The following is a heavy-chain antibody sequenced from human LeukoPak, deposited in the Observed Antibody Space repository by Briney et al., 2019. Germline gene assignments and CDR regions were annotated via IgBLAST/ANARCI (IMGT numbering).Heavy chain of an antibody. J-gene: IGHJ4*02. CDR2: INPSGGST. Sequence: VASVKVSCKASGYTFTSYYMHWVRQAPGQGLEWMGIINPSGGSTSYAQKFQGRVTMTRDMSTSTVYMELSSLRSEDTAVYYCARSYPYYYDSSGGFDYWGQGTLVTVSS. D-gene: IGHD3-22*01. V-gene: IGHV1-46*01. CDR3: ARSYPYYYDSSGGFDY. CDR1: GYTFTSYY.